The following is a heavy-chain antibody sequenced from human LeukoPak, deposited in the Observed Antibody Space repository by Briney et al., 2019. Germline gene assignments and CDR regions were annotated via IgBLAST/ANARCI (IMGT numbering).Heavy chain of an antibody. V-gene: IGHV1-18*01. CDR3: ARAVVRGIYYYYGMDV. J-gene: IGHJ6*02. CDR2: ISAYNGNT. D-gene: IGHD3-10*01. Sequence: ASVKVSCKASGYTFTSYGISWVRQAPGQGLEWMGWISAYNGNTNYAQKLQGRVTMTTDTSTSTAYMELRSLRSDDTAVYYCARAVVRGIYYYYGMDVWGQGTTATVSS. CDR1: GYTFTSYG.